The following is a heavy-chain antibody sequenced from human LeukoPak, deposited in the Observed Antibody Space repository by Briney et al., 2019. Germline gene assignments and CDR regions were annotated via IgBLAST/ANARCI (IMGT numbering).Heavy chain of an antibody. CDR2: IKSKTDGGTT. D-gene: IGHD6-19*01. CDR1: GFTFSNAW. J-gene: IGHJ4*02. CDR3: TTEVSAVARIYGY. Sequence: GGSLRLSCAASGFTFSNAWMSWVRQAPGKGLEWVGRIKSKTDGGTTDYAVPVKGRFTISRDDSKNTLYLQMNSLKTEDTAVYYCTTEVSAVARIYGYWGQGTLVTVSS. V-gene: IGHV3-15*01.